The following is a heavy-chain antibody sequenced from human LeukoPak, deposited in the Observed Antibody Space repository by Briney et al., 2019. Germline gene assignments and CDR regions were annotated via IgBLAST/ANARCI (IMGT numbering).Heavy chain of an antibody. CDR2: ISYDGSNK. J-gene: IGHJ4*02. Sequence: GRSLRLSCAASGFTFSSYAMHWVRQAPGKGLEWVAVISYDGSNKYYADSVKGRFTISRDNSKNTLYLQMNSLRAEDTAVYYCAREGTLGVHFDYWGQGTLVTVSS. CDR3: AREGTLGVHFDY. CDR1: GFTFSSYA. V-gene: IGHV3-30-3*01.